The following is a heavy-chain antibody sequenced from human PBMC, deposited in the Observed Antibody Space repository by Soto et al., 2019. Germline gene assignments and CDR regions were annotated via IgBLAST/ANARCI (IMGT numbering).Heavy chain of an antibody. D-gene: IGHD1-1*01. Sequence: VASVKVSCKVTGYSLSEFSMHWVRQAPGKGLEWMGGFDPEDSKMTPAQKFQGRLTLTEDTSAETAYMELRSLRSEDTAVYYCVRVRRQGATWYNSYSMDVWG. CDR1: GYSLSEFS. J-gene: IGHJ6*02. CDR3: VRVRRQGATWYNSYSMDV. V-gene: IGHV1-24*01. CDR2: FDPEDSKM.